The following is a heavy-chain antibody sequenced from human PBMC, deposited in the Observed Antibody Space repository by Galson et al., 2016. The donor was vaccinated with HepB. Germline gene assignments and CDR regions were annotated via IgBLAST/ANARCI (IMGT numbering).Heavy chain of an antibody. CDR3: ARGYNWNFVMDV. D-gene: IGHD1-1*01. J-gene: IGHJ6*01. Sequence: SLRLSCAGSGFTFGDYTINWVRQAPGKGLEWVSSISGSTTYIHYADSLKGRVTISRDNAKNSLYLQMTSLRAEDTAVYYCARGYNWNFVMDVWGQGTTVTVSS. V-gene: IGHV3-21*01. CDR2: ISGSTTYI. CDR1: GFTFGDYT.